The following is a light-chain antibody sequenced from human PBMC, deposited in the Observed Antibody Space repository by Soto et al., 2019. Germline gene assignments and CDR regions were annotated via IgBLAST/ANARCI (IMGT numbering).Light chain of an antibody. CDR1: QSVSSSY. J-gene: IGKJ5*01. Sequence: EIVLTQSPGTLSLSPGERATLSCRASQSVSSSYLAWYQQKPGQAPRLLIYGASSRATGIPDRFSGSGSGTDFTLTISRLEPADFALYYCQQYGSSPKITFGQGTRLEIK. V-gene: IGKV3-20*01. CDR2: GAS. CDR3: QQYGSSPKIT.